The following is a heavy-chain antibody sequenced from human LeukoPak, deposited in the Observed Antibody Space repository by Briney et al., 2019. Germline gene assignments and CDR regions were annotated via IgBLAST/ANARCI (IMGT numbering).Heavy chain of an antibody. CDR2: ISAYNGNT. CDR1: GYTFTSYG. Sequence: ASVKVSCKASGYTFTSYGISWVRQAPGQELKWMGWISAYNGNTHYAQKLQGRVTMTTDTSTSTAYMELRSLRSDDTAVYYCARSAGDYYDSSGYYQGDYWGQGTLVTVSS. D-gene: IGHD3-22*01. J-gene: IGHJ4*02. CDR3: ARSAGDYYDSSGYYQGDY. V-gene: IGHV1-18*01.